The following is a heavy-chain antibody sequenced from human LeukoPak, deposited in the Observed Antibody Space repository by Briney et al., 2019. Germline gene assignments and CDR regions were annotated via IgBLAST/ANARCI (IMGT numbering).Heavy chain of an antibody. J-gene: IGHJ4*02. D-gene: IGHD7-27*01. V-gene: IGHV4-34*01. Sequence: PSETLSLTCAVYGGSFSGYYWSWIRQPPGKGLEWIGEINHSGSTNYNPSLKSRVTISVDTSKNQFPLKLSSVTAADTAVYYCARGPWVDYWGQGTLVTVSS. CDR1: GGSFSGYY. CDR3: ARGPWVDY. CDR2: INHSGST.